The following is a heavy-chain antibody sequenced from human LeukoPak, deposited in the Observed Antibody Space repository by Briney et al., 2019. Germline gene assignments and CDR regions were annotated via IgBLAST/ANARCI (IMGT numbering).Heavy chain of an antibody. CDR2: IYYTGST. V-gene: IGHV4-59*01. CDR1: GGSISSYY. Sequence: PSETLSLTCTVSGGSISSYYWSWIRQPPGKGLEWIGFIYYTGSTVYNPSLKSRVTISVDTTKNQFSLNLRSVTAADTAVYYCARHRYYTDSSGYPHDAFDIWGQGTKVTVSS. CDR3: ARHRYYTDSSGYPHDAFDI. J-gene: IGHJ3*02. D-gene: IGHD3-22*01.